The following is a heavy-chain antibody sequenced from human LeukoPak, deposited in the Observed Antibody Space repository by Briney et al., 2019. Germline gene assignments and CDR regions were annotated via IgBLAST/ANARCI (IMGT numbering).Heavy chain of an antibody. J-gene: IGHJ4*02. CDR3: ARGPSFPLYYFAS. Sequence: PSQTLSLTCTVSGGSISSGGYYWSWIRQPPGKGLEWIGYIYHSGSTYYNPSLKSRVTISVDRSKNQFSLKLSSVTAADTAFYYCARGPSFPLYYFASWGQGILVTVSS. CDR2: IYHSGST. D-gene: IGHD6-6*01. V-gene: IGHV4-30-2*01. CDR1: GGSISSGGYY.